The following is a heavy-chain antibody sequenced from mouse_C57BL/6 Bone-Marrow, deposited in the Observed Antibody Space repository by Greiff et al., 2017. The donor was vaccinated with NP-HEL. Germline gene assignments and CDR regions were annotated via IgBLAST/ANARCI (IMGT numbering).Heavy chain of an antibody. D-gene: IGHD1-1*01. CDR3: ARGNYGSSWYFDV. CDR2: ISDGGSYT. J-gene: IGHJ1*03. Sequence: EVHLVESGGGLVKPGGSLKLSCAASGFTFSSYAMSWVRQTPEKRLEWVATISDGGSYTYYPDNVKGRFTISRDNAKNNLYLQMSHLKSEDTAMYYCARGNYGSSWYFDVWGRGTTVTVSS. V-gene: IGHV5-4*01. CDR1: GFTFSSYA.